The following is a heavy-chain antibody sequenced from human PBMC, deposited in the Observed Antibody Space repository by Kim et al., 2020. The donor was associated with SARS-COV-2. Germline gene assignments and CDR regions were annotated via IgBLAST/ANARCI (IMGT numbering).Heavy chain of an antibody. V-gene: IGHV7-4-1*02. CDR2: INTSTGNP. D-gene: IGHD2-2*01. CDR1: GYIFSNYA. J-gene: IGHJ4*02. Sequence: ASVKVSCKASGYIFSNYALNWVRQAPGQGLEWMAWINTSTGNPTYGQRFTGRFVLSLDTSMNTAYLQISNLEAEDTAVYYCSRARESTIVPPATVWGQGTLVTVS. CDR3: SRARESTIVPPATV.